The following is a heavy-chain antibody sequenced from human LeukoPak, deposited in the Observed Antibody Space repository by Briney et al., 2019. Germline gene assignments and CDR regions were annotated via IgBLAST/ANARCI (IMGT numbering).Heavy chain of an antibody. Sequence: PGGSLRHSCEASGFTFEDFAMHWVREVPGKGPEWVSGISWDGRDVEYAGSVKGRLTISRDNAKSSLFLQMDSLRPQDTALYFCTKDLCSGSRPDFYYGMDVWGQGTAVTVSS. CDR3: TKDLCSGSRPDFYYGMDV. CDR2: ISWDGRDV. D-gene: IGHD3-10*02. V-gene: IGHV3-9*01. J-gene: IGHJ6*02. CDR1: GFTFEDFA.